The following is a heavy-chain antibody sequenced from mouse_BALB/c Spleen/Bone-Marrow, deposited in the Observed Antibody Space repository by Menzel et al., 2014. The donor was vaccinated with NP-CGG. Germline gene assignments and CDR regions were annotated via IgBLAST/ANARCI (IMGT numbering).Heavy chain of an antibody. CDR3: TRGRTWDFDY. J-gene: IGHJ2*01. D-gene: IGHD4-1*01. Sequence: VKLMEFGAELVKPGASVKLSCKASGYTFTSYYMYWVKQRPGQGLEWIGEINPSNGGTNFNEKFKSRATLTVDKSSSTAYMQLSSLTSEDSAVYYCTRGRTWDFDYWGQGTTLTVSS. CDR2: INPSNGGT. CDR1: GYTFTSYY. V-gene: IGHV1S81*02.